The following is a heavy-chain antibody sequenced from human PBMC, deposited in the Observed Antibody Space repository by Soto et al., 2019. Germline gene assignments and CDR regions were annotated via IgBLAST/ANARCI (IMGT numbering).Heavy chain of an antibody. CDR1: GGTFSSYA. J-gene: IGHJ2*01. Sequence: QVQLVQSGAEVKKPGSSVKVSCKASGGTFSSYAISWVRQAPGQGLEWMGGLIPIFGTVNYAQKFQGRVTITADESTSTAYMELSSLRSEDTAVYYCARGNHRWLQLWYFDLWGRGTLVTVSS. V-gene: IGHV1-69*12. CDR2: LIPIFGTV. CDR3: ARGNHRWLQLWYFDL. D-gene: IGHD5-12*01.